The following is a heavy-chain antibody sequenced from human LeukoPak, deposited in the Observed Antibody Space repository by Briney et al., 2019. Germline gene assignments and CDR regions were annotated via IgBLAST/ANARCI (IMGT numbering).Heavy chain of an antibody. CDR2: IWYDGSNK. CDR3: ARAIYDDYDLGFDY. Sequence: PGRSLRLSCAASGFTFRTYGMHWVRQAPGKGLEWVAVIWYDGSNKYYPDSVKGRFTISRDNSKNMLYLEMNSLRAEDTAVYYCARAIYDDYDLGFDYWGQGTLVTVSS. J-gene: IGHJ4*02. D-gene: IGHD4-17*01. V-gene: IGHV3-33*01. CDR1: GFTFRTYG.